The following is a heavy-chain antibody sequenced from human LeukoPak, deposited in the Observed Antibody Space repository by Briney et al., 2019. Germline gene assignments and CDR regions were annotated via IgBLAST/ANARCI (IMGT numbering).Heavy chain of an antibody. CDR2: IYVSGAT. Sequence: SETLSLTCTVSGGSITSGSYYWTWIRQSAGKGLEWIGRIYVSGATKYNPSLKSRVSISLDRSNNQFSLNLNSVTAADTAVYYCARSWFSTGPADYWGQGTLVTVSS. CDR1: GGSITSGSYY. D-gene: IGHD6-13*01. J-gene: IGHJ4*02. CDR3: ARSWFSTGPADY. V-gene: IGHV4-61*02.